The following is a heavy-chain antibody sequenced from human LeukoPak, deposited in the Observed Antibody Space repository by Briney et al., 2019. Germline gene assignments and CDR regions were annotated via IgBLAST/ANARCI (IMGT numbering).Heavy chain of an antibody. CDR3: ALDYYDSSGYLVFDY. V-gene: IGHV3-21*01. J-gene: IGHJ4*02. D-gene: IGHD3-22*01. CDR1: GFTFSSYS. CDR2: ISSSSSYI. Sequence: PGGSLRLSCAASGFTFSSYSMNWVRQAPGKGLEWVSSISSSSSYIYYADSVKGRFTISRDNAKNSLYLQMNSLRAEDTAVYYCALDYYDSSGYLVFDYWGQGTLVTVSS.